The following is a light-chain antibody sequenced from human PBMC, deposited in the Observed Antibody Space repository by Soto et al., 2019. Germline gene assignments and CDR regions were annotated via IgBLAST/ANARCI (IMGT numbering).Light chain of an antibody. J-gene: IGKJ4*01. V-gene: IGKV1-9*01. CDR1: QGISSY. CDR3: QQFNSYPLT. Sequence: QLTQSPSSLSASVGDRVTITCRASQGISSYLAWYQQEPGKAPKLLIYAASSLQSGVPSRFSGSGSGTDFTLTISSLQPEDFATYYCQQFNSYPLTFGGGTKVEIK. CDR2: AAS.